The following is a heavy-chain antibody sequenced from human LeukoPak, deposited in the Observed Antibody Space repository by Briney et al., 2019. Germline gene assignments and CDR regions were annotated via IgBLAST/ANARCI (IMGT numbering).Heavy chain of an antibody. CDR1: GLTFSSYS. CDR2: ISSSSSTI. V-gene: IGHV3-48*01. CDR3: ARGLKSMDV. J-gene: IGHJ6*02. Sequence: PGGSLRLSCAASGLTFSSYSMNWVRQAPGKGLEWVSYISSSSSTIYYADSVKGRFTISRDNAKNSLYLQMNSLRAEDTAVYYCARGLKSMDVWGQGTTVTVSS.